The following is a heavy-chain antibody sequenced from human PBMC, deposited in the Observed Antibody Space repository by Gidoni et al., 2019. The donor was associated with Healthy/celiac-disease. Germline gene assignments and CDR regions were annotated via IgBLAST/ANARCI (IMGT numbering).Heavy chain of an antibody. V-gene: IGHV1-24*01. CDR3: ATVDGVFSGYDWGSHFDY. CDR1: GYTLTELS. D-gene: IGHD5-12*01. CDR2: FDPEDGET. Sequence: QVKLVQSGAEVKKPGASVKVSCKVSGYTLTELSMHWVRQAPGKGLEWMGGFDPEDGETSYEQKFQGRVTMTEDTSTDTAYMELSSLRSEDTAVYYCATVDGVFSGYDWGSHFDYWGQGTLVTVSA. J-gene: IGHJ4*02.